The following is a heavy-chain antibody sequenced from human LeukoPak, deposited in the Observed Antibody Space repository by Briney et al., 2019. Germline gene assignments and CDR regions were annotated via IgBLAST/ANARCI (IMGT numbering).Heavy chain of an antibody. J-gene: IGHJ4*02. CDR1: GGSVGDYY. D-gene: IGHD7-27*01. CDR2: IYHTGST. Sequence: PSETLSLTCTISGGSVGDYYWSWIRQSPGKGLEWIGYIYHTGSTSYSPSLKSRVTISADTSQNQFSLKLSSVTAADTAVYYCASRKLGNDYWGQGTLVAVSS. V-gene: IGHV4-59*02. CDR3: ASRKLGNDY.